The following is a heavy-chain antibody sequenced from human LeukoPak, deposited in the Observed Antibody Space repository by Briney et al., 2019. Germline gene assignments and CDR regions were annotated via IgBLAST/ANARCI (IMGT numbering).Heavy chain of an antibody. CDR3: AKDPGFEYYYGSGTPAGDYFDY. V-gene: IGHV3-30*18. CDR1: GFTFSSSW. J-gene: IGHJ4*02. D-gene: IGHD3-10*01. Sequence: GGSLRLSCATSGFTFSSSWMSWVRQAPGKGLEWVAVISYDRSNKYYADSVKGRFTISRDNSKNTLYLQMNSLRAEDTAVYYCAKDPGFEYYYGSGTPAGDYFDYWGQGTLVTVSS. CDR2: ISYDRSNK.